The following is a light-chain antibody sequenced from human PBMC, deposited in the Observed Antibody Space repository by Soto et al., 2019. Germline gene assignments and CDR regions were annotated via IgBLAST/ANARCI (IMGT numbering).Light chain of an antibody. Sequence: EIVMTQSTASLSVSPGERATLSYRASQSVSNNLAWYQQKAGQAPRLLIYGASTRATGIPARFSGSGSGTEFTLTISSLQSEDFAVYYCQQYNNWPPWTFGQGTKVEIK. CDR3: QQYNNWPPWT. V-gene: IGKV3-15*01. J-gene: IGKJ1*01. CDR2: GAS. CDR1: QSVSNN.